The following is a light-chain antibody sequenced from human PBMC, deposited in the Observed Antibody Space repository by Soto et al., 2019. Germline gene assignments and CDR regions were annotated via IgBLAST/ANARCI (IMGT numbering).Light chain of an antibody. J-gene: IGKJ4*01. CDR3: QQYNNWPRVT. CDR1: RSVSST. CDR2: GAS. Sequence: EIVMTQSPATLSVSPGERATLSCRASRSVSSTLAWYQQKPGQAPRLLIYGASTRATGIPARFSGSGSGTEFTLTISSLQSEDFAVYYCQQYNNWPRVTFGGGTKVEIK. V-gene: IGKV3-15*01.